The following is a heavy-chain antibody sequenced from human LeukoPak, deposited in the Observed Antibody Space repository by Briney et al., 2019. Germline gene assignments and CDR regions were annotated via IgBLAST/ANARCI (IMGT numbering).Heavy chain of an antibody. J-gene: IGHJ5*02. Sequence: GGSLRLSCAASGFTFSSYSMNWVRQAPGKGLEWVSSISSSSSYIYYADSVKGRFTISRDNAKDSLYLQMNSLRAEDTALYYSAREGVVVAATRESWFAPWGQGTLVTVSS. D-gene: IGHD2-15*01. CDR3: AREGVVVAATRESWFAP. CDR2: ISSSSSYI. CDR1: GFTFSSYS. V-gene: IGHV3-21*01.